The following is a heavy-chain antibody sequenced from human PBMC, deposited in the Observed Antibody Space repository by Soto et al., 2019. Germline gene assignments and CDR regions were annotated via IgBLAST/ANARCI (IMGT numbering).Heavy chain of an antibody. CDR1: GFTLSSYS. Sequence: GGSLTLSCAPSGFTLSSYSMNWVRQAPGKGLEWVSSISSSSSYIYYADSVKGRFTISRDNAKNSLYLQMNSLRAEDTAVYYCARDLGWELLSYGIDVWGQGTAVTVSS. CDR2: ISSSSSYI. D-gene: IGHD1-26*01. CDR3: ARDLGWELLSYGIDV. J-gene: IGHJ6*02. V-gene: IGHV3-21*01.